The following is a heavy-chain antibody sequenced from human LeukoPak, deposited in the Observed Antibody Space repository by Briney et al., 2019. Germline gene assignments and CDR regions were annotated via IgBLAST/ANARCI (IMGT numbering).Heavy chain of an antibody. Sequence: GGSLRLSCAASGFTFSSYAMSWVRQAPGKGLEWVSAISSNGGSTYYADSVKGRFTISRDNSKNTLYLQMSSLRAEDTAVYYCARDLGIVYYYGMDVWGQGTTVIVSS. J-gene: IGHJ6*02. CDR1: GFTFSSYA. CDR3: ARDLGIVYYYGMDV. CDR2: ISSNGGST. V-gene: IGHV3-23*01. D-gene: IGHD7-27*01.